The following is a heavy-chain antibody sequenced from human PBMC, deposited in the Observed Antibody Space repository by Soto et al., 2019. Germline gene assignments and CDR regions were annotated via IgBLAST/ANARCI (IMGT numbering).Heavy chain of an antibody. J-gene: IGHJ6*02. Sequence: GGSLRLSCAASGFTFSSYSMNWVRQAPGKGLEWVSYISSSSSTIYYADSVKGRFTISRDNAKNSLYLQMNSLRDEDTAVYYCARPEYSSSSYGMDVWGQDTTVTVSS. D-gene: IGHD6-6*01. V-gene: IGHV3-48*02. CDR1: GFTFSSYS. CDR3: ARPEYSSSSYGMDV. CDR2: ISSSSSTI.